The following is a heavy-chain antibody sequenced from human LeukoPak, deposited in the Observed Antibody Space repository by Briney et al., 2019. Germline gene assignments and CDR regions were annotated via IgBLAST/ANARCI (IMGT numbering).Heavy chain of an antibody. CDR1: GFTFNNYA. Sequence: GASLRLSCAASGFTFNNYAMSWVRQAPGKGLEWVSAISYSGDTTHYADTVTGRFTIFRDNSKNTLFVQTNSLRAEDTAIYYCAKRSGGTFGFFDSWGRGTLVTVSS. CDR3: AKRSGGTFGFFDS. J-gene: IGHJ4*02. V-gene: IGHV3-23*01. D-gene: IGHD3-3*01. CDR2: ISYSGDTT.